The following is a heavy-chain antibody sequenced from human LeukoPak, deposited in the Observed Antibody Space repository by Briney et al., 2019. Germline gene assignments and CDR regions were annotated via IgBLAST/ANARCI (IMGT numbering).Heavy chain of an antibody. CDR1: GFTFSSYA. V-gene: IGHV3-30-3*01. D-gene: IGHD2-2*01. CDR3: ARAQVPIVVVPAAIDY. CDR2: ISYDGSNK. Sequence: GRPLRLSCAASGFTFSSYAMHWVRQAPGKGLEWVAVISYDGSNKYYADSVKGRFTISRDNSKNTLYLQTNSLRAGDTAVYYCARAQVPIVVVPAAIDYWGQGTLVTVSS. J-gene: IGHJ4*02.